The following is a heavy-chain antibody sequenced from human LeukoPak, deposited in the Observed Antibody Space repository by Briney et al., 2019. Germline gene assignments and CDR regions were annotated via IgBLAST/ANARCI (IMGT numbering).Heavy chain of an antibody. CDR3: STYYYDSGGYYHVVFDY. CDR1: GGSISSSSYY. J-gene: IGHJ4*02. D-gene: IGHD3-22*01. Sequence: SETLSLTCTVSGGSISSSSYYWGWICQPPGKGLEWIGSIYYSGSTYYNPPLKSRVTISVDTSKNQFSLKLSSVTAADTAVYYCSTYYYDSGGYYHVVFDYWGQGTLVTVSS. V-gene: IGHV4-39*01. CDR2: IYYSGST.